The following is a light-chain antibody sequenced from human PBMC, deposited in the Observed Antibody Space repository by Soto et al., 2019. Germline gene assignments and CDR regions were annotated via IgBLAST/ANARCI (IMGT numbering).Light chain of an antibody. Sequence: DIVLTQSPAPLSLSPGERATLSCRASQSVSRSFAWYQQKPGQTPTPIIYDASNRATGIPARLNGSGSGTDFTLTVSSLEPEDFAVYYCQQRSNLPLTFGGGTKVEIK. CDR2: DAS. CDR1: QSVSRS. J-gene: IGKJ4*01. CDR3: QQRSNLPLT. V-gene: IGKV3-11*01.